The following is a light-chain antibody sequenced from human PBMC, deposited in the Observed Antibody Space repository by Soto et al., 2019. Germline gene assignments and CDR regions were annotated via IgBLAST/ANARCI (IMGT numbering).Light chain of an antibody. J-gene: IGLJ1*01. CDR2: DVS. V-gene: IGLV2-14*01. Sequence: QSALTQAATVSRSPGQSITISCTGTSSDVGGYNYVSWYQQHPGKAPKLMIYDVSNRPSGVSNRFSGSKSGNTASLTISGLQAEDEADYYCSSYTSSSTPYVFGTGTKVTVL. CDR1: SSDVGGYNY. CDR3: SSYTSSSTPYV.